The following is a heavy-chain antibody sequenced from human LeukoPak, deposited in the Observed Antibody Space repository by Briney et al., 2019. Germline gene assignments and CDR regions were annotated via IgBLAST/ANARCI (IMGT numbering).Heavy chain of an antibody. CDR3: SFHYDSDILTSEVNSIINV. CDR2: IDRSGTT. CDR1: NESFTYYY. J-gene: IGHJ6*02. V-gene: IGHV4-34*01. D-gene: IGHD3-22*01. Sequence: SETLSLTCAVRNESFTYYYWSWIRQPPGRGLEWVGEIDRSGTTTYNPSLKGRVTISQDTTTSRFSLRLNSVTAADTAVYYCSFHYDSDILTSEVNSIINVWGQGTTLTVSS.